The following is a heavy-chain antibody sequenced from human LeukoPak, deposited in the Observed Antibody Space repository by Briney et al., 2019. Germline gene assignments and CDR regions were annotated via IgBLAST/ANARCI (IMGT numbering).Heavy chain of an antibody. Sequence: SETLSLTCAVYGGSFSGYYWSWIRQPPGKGLEWIGEINHSGSTNYNPSLKSRVTISVDTSKNQFSLKLSPVTAADTAVYYCAREQGFSSSWYLYYYGMDVWGQGTTVTVSS. V-gene: IGHV4-34*01. CDR3: AREQGFSSSWYLYYYGMDV. CDR1: GGSFSGYY. J-gene: IGHJ6*02. D-gene: IGHD6-13*01. CDR2: INHSGST.